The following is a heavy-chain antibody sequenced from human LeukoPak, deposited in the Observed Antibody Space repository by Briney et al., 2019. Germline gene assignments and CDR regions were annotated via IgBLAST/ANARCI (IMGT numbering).Heavy chain of an antibody. CDR3: ASFSGYFLGDAFDI. Sequence: GSLRLSCAASGFTFSNYGMHWVRQAPGKGLEWVAVIWYDGSNKYYVDSVKGRFTISRDNSKNTLYLQMNSLRAEDTAVYYCASFSGYFLGDAFDIWGQGTMVTVSS. CDR2: IWYDGSNK. J-gene: IGHJ3*02. D-gene: IGHD3-22*01. CDR1: GFTFSNYG. V-gene: IGHV3-33*04.